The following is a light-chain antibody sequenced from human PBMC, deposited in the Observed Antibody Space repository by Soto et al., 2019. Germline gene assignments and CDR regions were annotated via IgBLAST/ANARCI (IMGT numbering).Light chain of an antibody. CDR1: QSVSSSY. J-gene: IGKJ2*01. V-gene: IGKV3-20*01. CDR2: GAS. Sequence: EIVLTQSPGTLSLSPGERATLSCRASQSVSSSYLAWYQQKPGQAPRLLIYGASSRATGIPDRFSGSGSGTDFTLTISTLEPEDFALYYCQHYPSYTFGQGPKLEIK. CDR3: QHYPSYT.